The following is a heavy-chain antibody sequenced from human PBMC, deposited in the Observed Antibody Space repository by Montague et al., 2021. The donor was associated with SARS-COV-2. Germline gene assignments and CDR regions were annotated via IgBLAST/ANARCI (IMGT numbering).Heavy chain of an antibody. Sequence: SETLSLTCTVSGASFSNYYWSWIRQPPGKGQEWIGYIYYTGTTNYNPSLTSRVTISVDTSKTQFSLTLNSVTAADTAVYYCAREGDCSGGTCYSSGPNWFDPWGQGTLVTVSS. J-gene: IGHJ5*02. V-gene: IGHV4-59*01. CDR3: AREGDCSGGTCYSSGPNWFDP. D-gene: IGHD2-15*01. CDR2: IYYTGTT. CDR1: GASFSNYY.